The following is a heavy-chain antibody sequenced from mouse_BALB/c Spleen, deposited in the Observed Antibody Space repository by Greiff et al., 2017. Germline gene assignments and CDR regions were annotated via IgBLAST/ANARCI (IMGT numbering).Heavy chain of an antibody. CDR2: INPYNDFT. Sequence: VQLKQSGPELVKPGASVKMSCKASGYTFISYVMHWVKQKPGQGLDWIGYINPYNDFTKYNENFKGKATLTSDKSSSTAYMELSSLTSEDSAVYYCATISGAYWGQGTTLTVSS. D-gene: IGHD3-1*01. V-gene: IGHV1-14*01. CDR3: ATISGAY. J-gene: IGHJ2*01. CDR1: GYTFISYV.